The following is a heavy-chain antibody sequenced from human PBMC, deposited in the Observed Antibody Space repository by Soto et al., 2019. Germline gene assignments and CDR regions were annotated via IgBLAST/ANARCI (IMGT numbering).Heavy chain of an antibody. CDR3: ARLRLAYSGTFYFDL. J-gene: IGHJ4*02. CDR2: IYYSGSA. CDR1: VDSISSSSFY. V-gene: IGHV4-39*01. D-gene: IGHD1-26*01. Sequence: SETLSLTCTVSVDSISSSSFYWGWIRQPPGKGLEWIASIYYSGSAYYNPSLKSRVTIYEDTPRNEFSLKLTSVTAADTAVYYCARLRLAYSGTFYFDLWGQGALVTVSS.